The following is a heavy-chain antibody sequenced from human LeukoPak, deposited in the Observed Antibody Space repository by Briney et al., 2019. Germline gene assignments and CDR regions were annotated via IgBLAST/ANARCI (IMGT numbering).Heavy chain of an antibody. D-gene: IGHD2-21*02. CDR1: GFTVSSNY. V-gene: IGHV3-66*01. CDR2: IYSRGST. CDR3: AKVAPSLIVVVTARLRDFDY. Sequence: GGSLRLSCAASGFTVSSNYMSWVRQAPGKGLEWVSVIYSRGSTYYADSVKGRFTISRDNSKNTLYLQMNSLRAEDTAVYYCAKVAPSLIVVVTARLRDFDYWGQGTLVTVSS. J-gene: IGHJ4*02.